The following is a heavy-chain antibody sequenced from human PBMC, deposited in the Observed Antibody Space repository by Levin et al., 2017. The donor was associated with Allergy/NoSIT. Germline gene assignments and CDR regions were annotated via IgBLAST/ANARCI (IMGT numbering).Heavy chain of an antibody. CDR2: INPNSGGT. CDR3: ARTQGYCSGGSCYLDY. J-gene: IGHJ4*02. Sequence: ASVKVSCKASGYSFTGYYMHWVRQAPGQGLEWMGWINPNSGGTNYAQKFQGRVTMTRDTSISTANMGLSRLRSDDTAVYYCARTQGYCSGGSCYLDYWGQGTLVTVSS. D-gene: IGHD2-15*01. V-gene: IGHV1-2*02. CDR1: GYSFTGYY.